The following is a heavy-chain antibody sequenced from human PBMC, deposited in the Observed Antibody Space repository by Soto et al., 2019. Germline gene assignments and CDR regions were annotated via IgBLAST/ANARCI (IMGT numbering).Heavy chain of an antibody. CDR1: GGPISSDY. Sequence: SETLSLTCTVSGGPISSDYWSWIRQPPGKGLEWIAYLYYSGRTQYNPSLKSRLTISVDTSKNQFSLKLKSVTAADTAVYFCARVYDFWSGPNWFDPWGQGTLVTVSS. CDR3: ARVYDFWSGPNWFDP. CDR2: LYYSGRT. V-gene: IGHV4-59*01. D-gene: IGHD3-3*01. J-gene: IGHJ5*02.